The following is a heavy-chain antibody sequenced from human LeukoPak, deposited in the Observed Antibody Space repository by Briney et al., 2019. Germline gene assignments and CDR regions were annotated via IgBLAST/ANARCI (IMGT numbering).Heavy chain of an antibody. J-gene: IGHJ3*02. V-gene: IGHV4-31*03. CDR3: ARDQTIFGVVGAFDI. D-gene: IGHD3-3*01. Sequence: SQTLSLTCTVSGGSISSGGYYWSWIRQHPGKGLEWIGYTYYSGSTYYNPSLKSRVTISVDTSKNQFSLKLSSVTAADTAVYYCARDQTIFGVVGAFDIWGQGTMVTVSS. CDR2: TYYSGST. CDR1: GGSISSGGYY.